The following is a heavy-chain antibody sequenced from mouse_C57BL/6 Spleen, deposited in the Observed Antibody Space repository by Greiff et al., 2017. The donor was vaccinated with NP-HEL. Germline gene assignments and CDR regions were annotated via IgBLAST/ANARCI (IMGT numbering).Heavy chain of an antibody. CDR2: ISSGSSTI. V-gene: IGHV5-17*01. CDR1: GFTFSDYG. Sequence: EVKVVESGGGLVKPGGSLKLSCAASGFTFSDYGMHWVRQAPEKGLEWVAYISSGSSTIYYADTVKGRFTISRDNAKNTLFLQMTSLRSEDTAMYYCARGALGRMDDWGQGTSVTVSS. J-gene: IGHJ4*01. CDR3: ARGALGRMDD. D-gene: IGHD4-1*01.